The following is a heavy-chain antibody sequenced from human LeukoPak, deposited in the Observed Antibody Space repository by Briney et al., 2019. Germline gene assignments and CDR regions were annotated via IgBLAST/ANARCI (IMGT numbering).Heavy chain of an antibody. J-gene: IGHJ6*02. CDR2: INHNGNVN. CDR1: X. CDR3: ARGGGLDV. D-gene: IGHD3-16*01. Sequence: XMXXXRQAPGKGLEWVASINHNGNVNYYVDSVKGRFTISRDNAKNSLYLQMSNLRAEDTAVYFCARGGGLDVWGQGATVTVSS. V-gene: IGHV3-7*03.